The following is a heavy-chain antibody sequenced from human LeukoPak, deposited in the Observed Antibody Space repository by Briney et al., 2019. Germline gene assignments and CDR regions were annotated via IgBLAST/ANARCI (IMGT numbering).Heavy chain of an antibody. CDR3: ARGYSNFDS. V-gene: IGHV4-59*01. J-gene: IGHJ4*02. D-gene: IGHD5-18*01. CDR2: IYYSGST. CDR1: GGSISTYY. Sequence: SETLSLTCTVSGGSISTYYWTRIRQPPGKGLEWIGYIYYSGSTNYNPSLKSRVTISVDTSKNQFSLKLNSVTAADTAVYYCARGYSNFDSWGQGTLVTVSS.